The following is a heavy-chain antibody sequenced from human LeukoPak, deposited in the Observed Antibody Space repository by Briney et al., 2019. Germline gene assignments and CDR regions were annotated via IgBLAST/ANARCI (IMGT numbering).Heavy chain of an antibody. CDR1: GFTFSSYW. Sequence: SGGSLRLSCAASGFTFSSYWMSWVRKAPGKGLEWVSSISSSSSYIYYADSVKGRFTISRDNAKNSLYLQMNSLRVEDTAVYYCAKLAKYFYGSETYYFFEHWGQGTPVTASS. CDR2: ISSSSSYI. J-gene: IGHJ4*02. D-gene: IGHD3-10*01. V-gene: IGHV3-21*01. CDR3: AKLAKYFYGSETYYFFEH.